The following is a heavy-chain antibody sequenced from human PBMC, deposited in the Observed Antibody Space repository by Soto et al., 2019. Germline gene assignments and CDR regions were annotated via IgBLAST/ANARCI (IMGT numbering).Heavy chain of an antibody. J-gene: IGHJ6*02. D-gene: IGHD3-22*01. CDR3: AREYDSSGYPRLYYYYGMDV. V-gene: IGHV1-18*04. CDR2: ISAYNGNT. Sequence: GASVKVSFKASGYTFTSYGISWVRQAPGQGLEWMGWISAYNGNTNYAQKLQGRVTMTTDTSTSTAYMELRSLRSDDTAVYYCAREYDSSGYPRLYYYYGMDVWGQGTTVTVSS. CDR1: GYTFTSYG.